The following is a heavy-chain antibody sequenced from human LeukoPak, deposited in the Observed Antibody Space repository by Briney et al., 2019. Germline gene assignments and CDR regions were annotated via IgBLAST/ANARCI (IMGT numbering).Heavy chain of an antibody. CDR1: GGTFSSYA. CDR2: IIPIFGTA. D-gene: IGHD6-13*01. CDR3: ARDWAAAAGTH. Sequence: ASGKVSCKASGGTFSSYAISWVRQAPGQGLEWMGGIIPIFGTANYAQKFQGRVTITADESTSTAYMELSSLRSEDTAVYYCARDWAAAAGTHWGQGTLVTVSS. J-gene: IGHJ4*02. V-gene: IGHV1-69*13.